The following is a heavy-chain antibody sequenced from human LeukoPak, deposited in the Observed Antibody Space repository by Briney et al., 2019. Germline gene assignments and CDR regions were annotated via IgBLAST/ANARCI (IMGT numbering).Heavy chain of an antibody. V-gene: IGHV4-4*02. CDR2: ISHTGGT. CDR1: GGSISSRNW. J-gene: IGHJ6*03. CDR3: ARSVEGYCSGGSCYSYYYYMDV. Sequence: SETLSLTCAVSGGSISSRNWWSWVRQPPGKGLEWTGEISHTGGTSYTPSLKSRVAISVDKSKNQCSLNLSSVTAADTAVYYCARSVEGYCSGGSCYSYYYYMDVWGKGTTVTVSS. D-gene: IGHD2-15*01.